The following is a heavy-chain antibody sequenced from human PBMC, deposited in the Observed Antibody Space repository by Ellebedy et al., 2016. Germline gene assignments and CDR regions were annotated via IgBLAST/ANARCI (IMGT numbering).Heavy chain of an antibody. D-gene: IGHD5-12*01. CDR2: VYYTGST. V-gene: IGHV4-59*08. CDR3: ARGYSANDQLYSFDY. Sequence: SETLSLTCAVYGGSFSSYYWSWIRQPPGKGLEWIGYVYYTGSTNYNPSLENRVSISVDTSKNQFSLKLTSVTAADTAVYYCARGYSANDQLYSFDYWGPGTLVTVSS. CDR1: GGSFSSYY. J-gene: IGHJ4*02.